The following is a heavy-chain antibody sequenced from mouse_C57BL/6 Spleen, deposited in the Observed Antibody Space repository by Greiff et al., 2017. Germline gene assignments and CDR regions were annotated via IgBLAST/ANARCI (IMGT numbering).Heavy chain of an antibody. J-gene: IGHJ2*01. Sequence: VQLQQSDAELVKPGASVKISCKVSGYTFTDHTIHWVKQRPEQGLEWIGYIYPRDGSTKYNEKFKGKATLTAAKSSSTAYMQLNSLTSEDSAVYFGARGYYDYDQYYFDYWGQGTTLTVSS. CDR2: IYPRDGST. V-gene: IGHV1-78*01. D-gene: IGHD2-4*01. CDR1: GYTFTDHT. CDR3: ARGYYDYDQYYFDY.